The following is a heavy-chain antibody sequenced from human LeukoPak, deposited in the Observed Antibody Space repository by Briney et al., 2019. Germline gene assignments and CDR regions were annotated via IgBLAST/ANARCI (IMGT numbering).Heavy chain of an antibody. V-gene: IGHV3-48*01. CDR2: ISSSGTTI. D-gene: IGHD3-10*01. J-gene: IGHJ4*02. CDR3: ARDYFGSGSYPH. Sequence: GGSLRLSCAASGFTVSNYGMNWVRQAPGEGLEWVSYISSSGTTIYYADSVKGRFTISRDNAKNSLHLQMNSLRAEDTAVYYCARDYFGSGSYPHWGQGTLVTVSS. CDR1: GFTVSNYG.